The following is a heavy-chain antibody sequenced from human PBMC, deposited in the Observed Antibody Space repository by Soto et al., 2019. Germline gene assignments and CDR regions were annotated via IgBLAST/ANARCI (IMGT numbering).Heavy chain of an antibody. Sequence: QLQGQESGPGLVKPSEALSLTCTVSGGSISNINHYWGWIRHPPGKGLEWIGIIYYSGTTYYNPYLKSRVTISVDTSKHPLSLKVTSATAADTAVYYCARLTYGSGNDWGQGTLVTVSS. CDR3: ARLTYGSGND. CDR1: GGSISNINHY. V-gene: IGHV4-39*01. CDR2: IYYSGTT. D-gene: IGHD3-10*01. J-gene: IGHJ4*02.